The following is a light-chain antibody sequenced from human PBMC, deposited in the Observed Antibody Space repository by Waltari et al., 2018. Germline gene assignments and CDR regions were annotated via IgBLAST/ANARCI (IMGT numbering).Light chain of an antibody. Sequence: DIQMTQSPSSLSASVGDRVTITCRASQSISSYLTWYPQKPGKAPKLLIYAASSLQSGVPSRFSGSGSGTDFTLTISSLQPEDFATYYCQQSYSTPRTFGQGTKV. CDR1: QSISSY. CDR3: QQSYSTPRT. J-gene: IGKJ1*01. V-gene: IGKV1-39*01. CDR2: AAS.